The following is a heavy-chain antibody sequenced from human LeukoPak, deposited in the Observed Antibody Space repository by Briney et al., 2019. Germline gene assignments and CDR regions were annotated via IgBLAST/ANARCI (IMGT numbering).Heavy chain of an antibody. Sequence: PGGSLRLSCAASGFTFSSYGMHWVRQAPGKGLEWVAFIRYDGSNKYYADSVKGRFTISRDNSKNTLYLQMNSLRAEDTAVYYCAKYLAVAEPVDYWGQGTLVTVSS. CDR3: AKYLAVAEPVDY. D-gene: IGHD6-19*01. V-gene: IGHV3-30*02. J-gene: IGHJ4*02. CDR2: IRYDGSNK. CDR1: GFTFSSYG.